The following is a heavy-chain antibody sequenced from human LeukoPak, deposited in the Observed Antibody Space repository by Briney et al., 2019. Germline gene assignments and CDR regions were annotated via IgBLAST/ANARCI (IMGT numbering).Heavy chain of an antibody. D-gene: IGHD3-3*01. CDR3: ARGALDYDFWSGYSYYFDY. CDR1: GGSISSYY. V-gene: IGHV4-4*07. J-gene: IGHJ4*02. CDR2: IYTRGST. Sequence: SETLSLTCTVSGGSISSYYWSWIRQPAGKGLEWIGRIYTRGSTNYNPSLKSRVTMSVGTSKNQFSLKLSSVTAADTAVYYCARGALDYDFWSGYSYYFDYWGQGTLVTVSS.